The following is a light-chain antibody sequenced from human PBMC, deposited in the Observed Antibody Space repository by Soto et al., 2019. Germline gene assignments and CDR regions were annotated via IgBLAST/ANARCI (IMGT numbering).Light chain of an antibody. CDR3: CSSAGSHTYV. CDR1: SSDVGSYNL. CDR2: EGS. Sequence: QSALTQPASVAGSPGQSITVSCTGSSSDVGSYNLVSWFQQHPGKAPKLIIYEGSKRPSGGSNRFSGSKSGNTASLTISGLQAEDEADYYCCSSAGSHTYVFGGGTKVTVL. J-gene: IGLJ2*01. V-gene: IGLV2-23*01.